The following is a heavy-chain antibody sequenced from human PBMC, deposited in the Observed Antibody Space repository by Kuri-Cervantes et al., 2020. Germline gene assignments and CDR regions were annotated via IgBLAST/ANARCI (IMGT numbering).Heavy chain of an antibody. CDR2: IYTSGST. Sequence: GSLRLSCTVSGGSISSHYWSWIRQPAGKGLEWIGRIYTSGSTNYNPSLKSRVTMSVDTSKNQFSLKLSSVTAADTAVYYCARGRLGTYYYYYGMDVWGQGTTVTVSS. CDR1: GGSISSHY. V-gene: IGHV4-4*07. J-gene: IGHJ6*02. CDR3: ARGRLGTYYYYYGMDV. D-gene: IGHD7-27*01.